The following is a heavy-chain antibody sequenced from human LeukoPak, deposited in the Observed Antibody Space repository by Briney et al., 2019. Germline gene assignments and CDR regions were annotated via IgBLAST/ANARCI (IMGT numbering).Heavy chain of an antibody. D-gene: IGHD1-26*01. J-gene: IGHJ3*02. CDR3: AGLVIVGATDAFDI. Sequence: ASVKVSCKASGYIFTGYYIQWVRQAPGQGLELMGWINPNSGGTNYAQKFQGRVTMTRDTSSSTAYMEMSRLRSDDTAVYYCAGLVIVGATDAFDIWGQGTMVTVSS. CDR1: GYIFTGYY. CDR2: INPNSGGT. V-gene: IGHV1-2*02.